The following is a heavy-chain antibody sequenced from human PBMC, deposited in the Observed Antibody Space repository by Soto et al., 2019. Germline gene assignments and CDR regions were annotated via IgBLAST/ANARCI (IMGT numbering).Heavy chain of an antibody. D-gene: IGHD6-13*01. CDR2: ISAYNGNT. Sequence: ASVKVSCKASGYTFTSYGISWVRQAPGQGLEWMGWISAYNGNTNYAQKLQGRVTMTTDTSTSTAYMELRSLRSDDTAVYYCARDSRRGIAAAGTTEYFQHWGQGTLVTVSS. CDR1: GYTFTSYG. CDR3: ARDSRRGIAAAGTTEYFQH. V-gene: IGHV1-18*01. J-gene: IGHJ1*01.